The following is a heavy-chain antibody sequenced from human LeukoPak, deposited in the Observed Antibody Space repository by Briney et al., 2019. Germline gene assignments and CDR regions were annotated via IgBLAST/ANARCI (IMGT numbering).Heavy chain of an antibody. J-gene: IGHJ4*02. Sequence: GASVKVSCKASEYTFTNYFIHWVRQAPGQGLEWMGVISPGGSGTSLAQKFQGTVKITSDMSTSTVYMELSSLRSGDTAVFYCAAEIPSTGKFGSWGQGTLVTVSS. CDR1: EYTFTNYF. D-gene: IGHD1-1*01. CDR2: ISPGGSGT. CDR3: AAEIPSTGKFGS. V-gene: IGHV1-46*01.